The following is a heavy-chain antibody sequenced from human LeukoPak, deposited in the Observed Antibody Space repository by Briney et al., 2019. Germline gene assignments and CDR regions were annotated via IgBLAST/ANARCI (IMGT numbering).Heavy chain of an antibody. CDR2: ISAYNGNT. Sequence: GESLKISCKGSGYSFTSYWIGWVRQAPGQGLEWMGWISAYNGNTNYAQKLQGRVTMTTDTSTSTAYMELRSLRSDDTAVYYCAREISSGPAFDIWGQGTMVTVSS. V-gene: IGHV1-18*04. J-gene: IGHJ3*02. D-gene: IGHD6-19*01. CDR3: AREISSGPAFDI. CDR1: GYSFTSYW.